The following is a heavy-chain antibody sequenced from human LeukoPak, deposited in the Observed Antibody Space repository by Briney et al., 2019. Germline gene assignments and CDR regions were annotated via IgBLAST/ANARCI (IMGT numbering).Heavy chain of an antibody. J-gene: IGHJ3*02. Sequence: GGSLRLSCAASGFTFSSYAMHWVRQAPGKGLEWVAVISYDGSNKYYADSVKGRFTISRDNSKNTLYLQMNSLRAEDTAVYYCARAPQYSGRKGDAFDIWGQGTMVTVSS. V-gene: IGHV3-30-3*01. CDR2: ISYDGSNK. CDR1: GFTFSSYA. D-gene: IGHD1-26*01. CDR3: ARAPQYSGRKGDAFDI.